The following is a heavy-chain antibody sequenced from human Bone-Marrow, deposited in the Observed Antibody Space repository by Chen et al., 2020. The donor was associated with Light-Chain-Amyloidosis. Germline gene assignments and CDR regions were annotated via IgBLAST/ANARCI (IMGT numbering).Heavy chain of an antibody. D-gene: IGHD3-9*01. J-gene: IGHJ3*01. CDR3: ARGGLDHAFDV. CDR2: INNDGSGT. CDR1: GFTFTTYW. Sequence: EVQLVESGGGLVQPGGSLRRSCSAHGFTFTTYWMHWVRQAPGRGLVWVSRINNDGSGTLYADSLKGRFTVSRDNARNTLYLQMNSLGAEDTAVYYCARGGLDHAFDVWGQGTRVTVSS. V-gene: IGHV3-74*01.